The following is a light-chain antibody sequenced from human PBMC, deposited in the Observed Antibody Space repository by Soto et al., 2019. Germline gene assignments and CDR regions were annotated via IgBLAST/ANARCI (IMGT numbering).Light chain of an antibody. V-gene: IGLV2-14*03. Sequence: QSVLTHPASVSGSPGQSITISCTGTSSDIGDYNSVSWYQQHPGKAPKLIIYEVSHRPSGVSNRFSGSKSGNTASLTISGLQDDEEADYYCNSFTTSTTPYVFGTGTKVTVL. CDR2: EVS. J-gene: IGLJ1*01. CDR3: NSFTTSTTPYV. CDR1: SSDIGDYNS.